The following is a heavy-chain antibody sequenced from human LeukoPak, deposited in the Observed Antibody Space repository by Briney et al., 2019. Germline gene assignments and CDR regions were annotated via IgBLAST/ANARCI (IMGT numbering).Heavy chain of an antibody. V-gene: IGHV3-53*01. CDR2: IYTDGST. D-gene: IGHD3-22*01. CDR3: ARKIALDI. J-gene: IGHJ3*02. CDR1: GFTVSSNY. Sequence: GGSLRLSCAASGFTVSSNYMSWVRQAPGKGLEWVSVIYTDGSTYYADSVKGRFTISRDNSKNTLYLQMNNLRAEDTAVYYCARKIALDIWGQGTMVTVSS.